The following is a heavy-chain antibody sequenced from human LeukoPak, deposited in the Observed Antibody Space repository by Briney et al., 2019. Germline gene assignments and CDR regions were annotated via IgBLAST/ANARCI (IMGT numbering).Heavy chain of an antibody. CDR1: GDSVSSKSAA. Sequence: SQTLSLTCAISGDSVSSKSAAWNWIRQSPSRGLEWLGRTYYRSKWSSGYAESVKSRITINPDTSKNQFSLKLSSVTAADTAVYYRASLTYCSSTSCYVFSDYWGQGTLVTVSS. V-gene: IGHV6-1*01. J-gene: IGHJ4*02. CDR3: ASLTYCSSTSCYVFSDY. CDR2: TYYRSKWSS. D-gene: IGHD2-2*01.